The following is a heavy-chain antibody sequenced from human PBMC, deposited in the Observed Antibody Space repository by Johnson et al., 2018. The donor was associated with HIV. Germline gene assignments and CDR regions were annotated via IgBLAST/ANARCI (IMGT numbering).Heavy chain of an antibody. D-gene: IGHD3-22*01. J-gene: IGHJ3*02. CDR2: ISWNGDRT. CDR3: VRDRRNYYDSSGYPDYDAFDI. Sequence: VQLVESGGGVERPGGSLRLACAASGFTFDDYGMSWVRQAPGKGLEWVSGISWNGDRTGYADSVKGRFTISRDNSKNTLHLQMNSLRAEDTALSYCVRDRRNYYDSSGYPDYDAFDIWGQGTMVTVSS. CDR1: GFTFDDYG. V-gene: IGHV3-20*04.